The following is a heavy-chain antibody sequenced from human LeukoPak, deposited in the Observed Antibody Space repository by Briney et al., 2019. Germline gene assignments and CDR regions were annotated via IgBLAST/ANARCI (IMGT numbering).Heavy chain of an antibody. V-gene: IGHV1-2*02. CDR2: INPNSGGT. CDR3: ARSGVGLRDYYYYYGMDV. J-gene: IGHJ6*02. CDR1: GYTFTGYY. Sequence: ASVKVSCKASGYTFTGYYMHWVRQAPGQGLEWMGWINPNSGGTNYAQKFQGRVTMTRDTSISTAYMELSRLRSDDTAVYYCARSGVGLRDYYYYYGMDVWGQGATVTVSS. D-gene: IGHD5-12*01.